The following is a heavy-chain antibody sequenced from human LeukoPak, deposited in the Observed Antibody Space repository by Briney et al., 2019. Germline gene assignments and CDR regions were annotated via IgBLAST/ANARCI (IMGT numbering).Heavy chain of an antibody. J-gene: IGHJ3*02. D-gene: IGHD6-13*01. Sequence: GGSLRLSCAASGFTFSSYAMSWVRQAPGKGLEWVSAISGSGGSTYYADSVKGRFTISRDNSKNTLYLQMNSLRAEDTAVYYCAKDQLKQQLVPDAFDIWGQGTMVTVSS. V-gene: IGHV3-23*01. CDR2: ISGSGGST. CDR1: GFTFSSYA. CDR3: AKDQLKQQLVPDAFDI.